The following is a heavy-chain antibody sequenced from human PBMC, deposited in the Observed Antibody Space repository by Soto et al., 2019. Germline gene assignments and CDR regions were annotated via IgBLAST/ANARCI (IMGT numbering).Heavy chain of an antibody. CDR2: INHSGST. J-gene: IGHJ4*02. CDR1: GGSFSGYY. D-gene: IGHD3-10*01. V-gene: IGHV4-34*01. Sequence: ASATLSITCAVYGGSFSGYYWSWIRQPPGKGLEWIGEINHSGSTNYNPSLKSRVTISVDTSKNQFSLKLSSVTAADTAVYYCARKGALYGSGSDFDYWGQGTLVTV. CDR3: ARKGALYGSGSDFDY.